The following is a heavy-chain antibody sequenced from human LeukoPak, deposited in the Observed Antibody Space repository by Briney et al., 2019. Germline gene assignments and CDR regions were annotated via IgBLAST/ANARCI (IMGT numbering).Heavy chain of an antibody. Sequence: ASVNVSCKASGYTFTSYYMLWVRQAPGQGLEWMGIINPRGGSTSYAQKFQGRVPITRDTSTSTVYMELSSLRSEDTAVYYCARVAMIVVVPAAPYGMDVWGQGTTVTVSS. J-gene: IGHJ6*02. CDR1: GYTFTSYY. CDR2: INPRGGST. V-gene: IGHV1-46*01. CDR3: ARVAMIVVVPAAPYGMDV. D-gene: IGHD2-2*01.